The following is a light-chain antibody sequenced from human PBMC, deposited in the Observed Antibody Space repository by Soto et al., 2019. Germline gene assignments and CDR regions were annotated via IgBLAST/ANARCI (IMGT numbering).Light chain of an antibody. CDR3: QQYGNTPWT. CDR2: GAS. Sequence: EIVLTQSPATLSASPGERATLSCRASQSFSSNLAWYQQKPGQAPRLLIYGASTRATGIPARFSGSGSGTEFTLTISRLEPEDFAVFFCQQYGNTPWTFGQGTKVDI. CDR1: QSFSSN. J-gene: IGKJ1*01. V-gene: IGKV3-15*01.